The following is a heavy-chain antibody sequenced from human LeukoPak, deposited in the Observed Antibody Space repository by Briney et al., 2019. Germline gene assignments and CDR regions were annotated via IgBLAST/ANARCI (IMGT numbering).Heavy chain of an antibody. CDR2: IQTITDGGTT. J-gene: IGHJ4*02. V-gene: IGHV3-15*05. D-gene: IGHD3-16*01. Sequence: GGSLRLSCTASGFTFRNVWMTWVRQSPGKGLEWVGRIQTITDGGTTDYAAPVRGRFTISRDDSKNTLFLQMNSLKTEDTALYYCTSTLGYWGQGTLVTVSS. CDR1: GFTFRNVW. CDR3: TSTLGY.